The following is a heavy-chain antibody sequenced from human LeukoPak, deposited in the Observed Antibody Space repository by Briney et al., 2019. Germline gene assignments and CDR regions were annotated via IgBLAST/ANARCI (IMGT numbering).Heavy chain of an antibody. J-gene: IGHJ4*02. D-gene: IGHD2-2*01. Sequence: PGRSLRLPCAASGFTFSSYGMHWVRQAPGKGLEWVAVISYDGSNKYYADSVKGRFTISRDNSKNTLYLQMNSLRAEDTAVYYCAKGSKLCDYWGQGTLVTASS. V-gene: IGHV3-30*18. CDR1: GFTFSSYG. CDR2: ISYDGSNK. CDR3: AKGSKLCDY.